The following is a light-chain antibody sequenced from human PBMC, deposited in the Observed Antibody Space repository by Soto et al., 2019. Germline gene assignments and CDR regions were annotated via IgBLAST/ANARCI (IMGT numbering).Light chain of an antibody. CDR3: CSYTTTYTYV. J-gene: IGLJ1*01. V-gene: IGLV2-23*01. Sequence: QSALTQPASVSGSPGQSITISCTGTSSDVGSYNRVSWYQQHPGKAPKLMIYEGTKLPSGVSTRFSGSKSGNTASLTISGLLAEDEGDYYCCSYTTTYTYVFGTGTKVTVL. CDR2: EGT. CDR1: SSDVGSYNR.